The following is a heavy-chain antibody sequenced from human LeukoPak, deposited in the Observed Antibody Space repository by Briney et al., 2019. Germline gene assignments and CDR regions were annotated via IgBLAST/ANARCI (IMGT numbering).Heavy chain of an antibody. CDR2: IWYDGSNK. V-gene: IGHV3-33*06. Sequence: GRSLRLSCAASGFTFSSYGMHWVRQAPGKGLEWVALIWYDGSNKYYADSVKGRFTISRDNSKNTLYLQMNSLRAEDTAVYYCAKAGSSSWYLYPPFDYWGQGTLVTVSS. CDR1: GFTFSSYG. J-gene: IGHJ4*02. D-gene: IGHD6-13*01. CDR3: AKAGSSSWYLYPPFDY.